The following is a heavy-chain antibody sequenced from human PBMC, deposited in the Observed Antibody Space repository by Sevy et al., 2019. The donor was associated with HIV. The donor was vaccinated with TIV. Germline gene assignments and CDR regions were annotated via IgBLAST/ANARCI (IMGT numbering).Heavy chain of an antibody. V-gene: IGHV3-30*18. CDR3: AKLLVAAPVWISYSGYLGSDY. Sequence: GGSLRLSCAASGFTFSSYGMHWVRQAPGKGLEWVAVITYDGSNKYYADSVKGRFTISRDNSKNTLYLQMNSLRAEDTAVYYCAKLLVAAPVWISYSGYLGSDYWGQGTLVTVSS. CDR2: ITYDGSNK. CDR1: GFTFSSYG. D-gene: IGHD5-12*01. J-gene: IGHJ4*02.